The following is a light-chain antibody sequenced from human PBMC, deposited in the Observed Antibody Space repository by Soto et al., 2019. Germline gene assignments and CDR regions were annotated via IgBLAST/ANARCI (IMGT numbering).Light chain of an antibody. J-gene: IGLJ1*01. V-gene: IGLV2-23*03. CDR1: SSDVGSYNL. CDR3: CSYAGSSTFYV. Sequence: QSALTQPASVSGSPGQSITISCTGTSSDVGSYNLVSWYQQHPGKAPKLMIYEGSKRPSGVSNRFSGSKSGNTASLTISGLQAEDEADYYCCSYAGSSTFYVFGTETKVNVL. CDR2: EGS.